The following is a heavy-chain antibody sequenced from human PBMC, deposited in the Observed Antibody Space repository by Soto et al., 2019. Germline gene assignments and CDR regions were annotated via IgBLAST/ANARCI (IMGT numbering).Heavy chain of an antibody. V-gene: IGHV3-74*01. J-gene: IGHJ4*02. CDR2: INSVGSTP. Sequence: EVQLVESGGGLVQPGGSLRLSCGASGFIFSSSWMPWVRQAPGKGLVWVSRINSVGSTPTYADSVKGRFTISRDNDKNTLNLQMNTLRVEDTAVYYCARGGEDCHGSSGYYSFDHWGRGTLVTVAS. CDR1: GFIFSSSW. D-gene: IGHD3-22*01. CDR3: ARGGEDCHGSSGYYSFDH.